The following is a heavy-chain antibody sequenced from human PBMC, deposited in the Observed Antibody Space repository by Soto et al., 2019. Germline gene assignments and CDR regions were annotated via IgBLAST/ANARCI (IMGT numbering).Heavy chain of an antibody. CDR2: IYYSGST. Sequence: PSETLSLTCTVSGGSISSGDYYWSWIRQPPGKGLEWIGYIYYSGSTYYNPSLKSRVTISVDTSKNQFSLKLSSVTAADTAVYYCARERVLIAARSILNYYYGMDVWGQGTTVTVSS. D-gene: IGHD6-6*01. CDR3: ARERVLIAARSILNYYYGMDV. V-gene: IGHV4-30-4*01. CDR1: GGSISSGDYY. J-gene: IGHJ6*02.